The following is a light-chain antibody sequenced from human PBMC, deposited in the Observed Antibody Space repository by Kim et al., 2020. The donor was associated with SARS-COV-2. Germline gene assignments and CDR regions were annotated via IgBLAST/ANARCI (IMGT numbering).Light chain of an antibody. J-gene: IGLJ2*01. CDR3: QSYNRDNVL. Sequence: NFMLTQPHSASESPGKTVTISCTRSSGSIDDNYVQWYQQRPGGVPTTVIYEDDQRPSGVSDRFSGSIDNSSNSASLTISGLRTEDEADYYCQSYNRDNVLFGGGTQLTVL. CDR2: EDD. CDR1: SGSIDDNY. V-gene: IGLV6-57*04.